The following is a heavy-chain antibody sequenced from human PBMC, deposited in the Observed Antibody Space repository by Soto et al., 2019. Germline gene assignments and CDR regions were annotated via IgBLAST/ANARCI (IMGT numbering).Heavy chain of an antibody. CDR3: ARIIAGATTHAFAI. CDR2: VIPILGIA. Sequence: QVQLVQSGAEVKKPGSSVNVSCKASGGTFSSYTISWVRQVPGQGLEWMGRVIPILGIANYAQKFQGRVSITAEKTTTTAYMERSCLRSEDTAVYYCARIIAGATTHAFAIWGQGTMVTVSS. CDR1: GGTFSSYT. D-gene: IGHD1-26*01. J-gene: IGHJ3*02. V-gene: IGHV1-69*02.